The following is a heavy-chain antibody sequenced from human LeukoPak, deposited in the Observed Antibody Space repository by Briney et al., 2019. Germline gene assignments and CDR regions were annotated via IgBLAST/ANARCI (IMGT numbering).Heavy chain of an antibody. CDR3: AKVGSPGIAVAGTRDAFDI. D-gene: IGHD6-19*01. V-gene: IGHV3-23*01. J-gene: IGHJ3*02. CDR1: GFTFSSYA. CDR2: ISGSGGST. Sequence: GGSLRLSCAASGFTFSSYAMSWVRQAPGKGLEWVSAISGSGGSTYYADSVKGRFTISRDNSKNTLYLQMNSLRAEDTAVYYYAKVGSPGIAVAGTRDAFDIWGQGTMVTVSS.